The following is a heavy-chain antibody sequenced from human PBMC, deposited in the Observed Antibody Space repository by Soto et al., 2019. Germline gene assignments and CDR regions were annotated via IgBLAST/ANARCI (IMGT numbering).Heavy chain of an antibody. CDR2: IDYSGST. Sequence: QVQLQESGPGLVKPSQTLSLTCTVSGGSISSGAYYWSWIRQPPGKGLEWIGYIDYSGSTYYNPSLKSRVTISVDTSKNQFSLKLRSVTAADTAVYYCARERPDGSRLDPWGQGTLVTVSS. CDR1: GGSISSGAYY. CDR3: ARERPDGSRLDP. J-gene: IGHJ5*02. V-gene: IGHV4-30-4*01. D-gene: IGHD6-13*01.